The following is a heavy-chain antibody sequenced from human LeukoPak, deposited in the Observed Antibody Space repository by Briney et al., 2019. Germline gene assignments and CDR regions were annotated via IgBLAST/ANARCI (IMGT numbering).Heavy chain of an antibody. CDR3: ARAPNYEFDY. Sequence: SETLSLTCTVSGGSISNYYWSWIRQPPGKGLEWIGYIYYSGSTNYNPSLKSRVTISVDTSKNQFSLKLSSVTAADTAVYYCARAPNYEFDYWGQGTLVTVSS. D-gene: IGHD1-7*01. CDR2: IYYSGST. J-gene: IGHJ4*02. CDR1: GGSISNYY. V-gene: IGHV4-59*01.